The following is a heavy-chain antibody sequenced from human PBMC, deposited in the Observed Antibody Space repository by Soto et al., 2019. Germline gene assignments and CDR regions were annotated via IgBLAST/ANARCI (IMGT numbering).Heavy chain of an antibody. CDR3: ARYTYTSRYSYFGMDV. CDR2: IRNRAYGGTT. D-gene: IGHD6-13*01. J-gene: IGHJ6*02. CDR1: GFTFGDYA. Sequence: GGSLRLSCTASGFTFGDYAMSWFRQAPGKGLGWVGVIRNRAYGGTTDYAASVRGSFIISRDDSKSIAYLQMNTLTTEDTAVYYCARYTYTSRYSYFGMDVWGHGTTVTVSS. V-gene: IGHV3-49*03.